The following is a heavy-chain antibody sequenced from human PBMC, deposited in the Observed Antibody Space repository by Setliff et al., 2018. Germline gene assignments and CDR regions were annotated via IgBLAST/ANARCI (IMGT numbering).Heavy chain of an antibody. CDR1: GGTFSSYG. D-gene: IGHD3-22*01. V-gene: IGHV1-69*05. Sequence: SVKVSCKASGGTFSSYGISWVRQAPGQGLEWLGGTIPNFGTTNYAQEFQGRVTIITDESTSTAYMELSSLRSEDTAVYYCARRNFYYDSSGFALYYYYMDVWGKGTTVTVSS. CDR2: TIPNFGTT. J-gene: IGHJ6*03. CDR3: ARRNFYYDSSGFALYYYYMDV.